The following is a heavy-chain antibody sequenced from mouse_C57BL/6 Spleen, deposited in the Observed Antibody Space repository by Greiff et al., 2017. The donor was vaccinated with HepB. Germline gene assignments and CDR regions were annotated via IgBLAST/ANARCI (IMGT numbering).Heavy chain of an antibody. CDR3: ARNRRDYYGSSYEFDY. CDR2: IYPRSGNT. J-gene: IGHJ2*01. V-gene: IGHV1-81*01. Sequence: QVQLQQSGAELARPGASVKLSCKASGYTFTSYGISWVKQRTGQGLEWIGEIYPRSGNTYYNEEFKGKATLTADKSSSTAYMELRSLTSEDSAVYFCARNRRDYYGSSYEFDYWGQGTTLTVSS. CDR1: GYTFTSYG. D-gene: IGHD1-1*01.